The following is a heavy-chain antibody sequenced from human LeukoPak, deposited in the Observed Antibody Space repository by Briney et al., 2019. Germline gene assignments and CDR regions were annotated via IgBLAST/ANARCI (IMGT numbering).Heavy chain of an antibody. D-gene: IGHD2-8*01. V-gene: IGHV3-30*02. CDR2: IRYDGSNK. CDR1: GFTFSSCG. J-gene: IGHJ4*02. Sequence: GGSLRLSCAASGFTFSSCGMHWVRQAPGKGLEWVAFIRYDGSNKYYADSVKGRFTISRDNSKNTLYLQMNSLRAEDTAVYYCAKDIIVLMVYARGGYFDYWGQGTLVTVSS. CDR3: AKDIIVLMVYARGGYFDY.